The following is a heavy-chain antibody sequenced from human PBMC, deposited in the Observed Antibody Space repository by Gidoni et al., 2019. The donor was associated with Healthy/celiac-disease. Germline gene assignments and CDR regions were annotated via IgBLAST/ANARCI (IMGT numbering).Heavy chain of an antibody. CDR2: STI. J-gene: IGHJ4*02. Sequence: STIYYADSVKGRFTISRDNAKNSRYLQMNSLGAEDTAVYYCARDQEFREGATTFDYWGQGTLVTVSS. D-gene: IGHD1-26*01. V-gene: IGHV3-48*03. CDR3: ARDQEFREGATTFDY.